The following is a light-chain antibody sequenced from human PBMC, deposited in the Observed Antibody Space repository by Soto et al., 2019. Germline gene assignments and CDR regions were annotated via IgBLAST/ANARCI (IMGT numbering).Light chain of an antibody. V-gene: IGKV3-20*01. CDR3: QQYDTSPPIT. Sequence: ETVLTHSPATVSLSPGDRATLPCSASQSVSSNKLAWYQQKPGQAPRLLISGASTRATGVPDRFSASGSGTDFTLTINRLEPDDFAVYYCQQYDTSPPITFGQGTRLEIK. CDR2: GAS. J-gene: IGKJ5*01. CDR1: QSVSSNK.